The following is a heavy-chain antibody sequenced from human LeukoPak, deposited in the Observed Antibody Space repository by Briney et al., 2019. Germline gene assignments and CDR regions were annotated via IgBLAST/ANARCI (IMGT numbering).Heavy chain of an antibody. CDR1: GYTFTSYA. Sequence: GASVKVSCKASGYTFTSYAMRWVRQAPGQRLEWMGWINAGNGNTKYSQKFQGRVTITRDTSASTAYMELSSLRSEDTAVYYCARDTFDGYYYYGMDVWGQGTTVTVSS. CDR3: ARDTFDGYYYYGMDV. V-gene: IGHV1-3*01. D-gene: IGHD3-9*01. CDR2: INAGNGNT. J-gene: IGHJ6*02.